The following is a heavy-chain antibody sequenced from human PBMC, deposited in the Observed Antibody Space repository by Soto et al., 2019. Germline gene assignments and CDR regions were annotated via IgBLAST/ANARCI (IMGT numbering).Heavy chain of an antibody. CDR1: GGTFSNYT. D-gene: IGHD4-17*01. J-gene: IGHJ6*03. Sequence: ASVKVSCKASGGTFSNYTISWVRQAPGQRLEWMGRIIPILNIANYAQKFQGRVTITADKSTTTAYMELSSLRSEDTAVYYCARVSEMGTVTEGFYYYMDVWGKGTTVTVSS. CDR2: IIPILNIA. V-gene: IGHV1-69*02. CDR3: ARVSEMGTVTEGFYYYMDV.